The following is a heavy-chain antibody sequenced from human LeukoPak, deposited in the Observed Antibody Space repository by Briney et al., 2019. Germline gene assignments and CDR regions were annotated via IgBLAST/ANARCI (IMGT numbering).Heavy chain of an antibody. CDR1: TGSISSYY. CDR3: ARHWVSSESPYSFDI. V-gene: IGHV4-59*08. CDR2: IYYSGSA. Sequence: SETLSLTCTVSTGSISSYYWSWIRQPPGKTLDWIGYIYYSGSANYNPSLKSRVTISVDTSKNQFSLKLTSVTAADTAVYYCARHWVSSESPYSFDIWGQGTMVTVSS. J-gene: IGHJ3*02. D-gene: IGHD1-26*01.